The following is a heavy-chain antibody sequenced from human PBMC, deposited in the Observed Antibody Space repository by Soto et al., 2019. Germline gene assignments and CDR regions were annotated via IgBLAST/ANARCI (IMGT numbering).Heavy chain of an antibody. CDR3: AKAVAAAYYYHYYGMDV. Sequence: GGSLRLSCEASGFALDTYAMHWVRQAPGKGPEWVALISSDGTKKHLADSVKGRFTISRDNSKSFVYLQMKSVRGEDTAVYYCAKAVAAAYYYHYYGMDVWGQGTTVTVSS. J-gene: IGHJ6*02. D-gene: IGHD6-13*01. CDR1: GFALDTYA. CDR2: ISSDGTKK. V-gene: IGHV3-30-3*01.